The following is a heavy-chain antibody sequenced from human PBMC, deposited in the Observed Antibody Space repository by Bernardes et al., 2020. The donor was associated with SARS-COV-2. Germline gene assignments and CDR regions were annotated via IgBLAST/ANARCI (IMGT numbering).Heavy chain of an antibody. CDR1: GFTFGDYA. CDR3: AKDIIGQQLAFDY. CDR2: ISWNSDNI. Sequence: GGSLRLSCAASGFTFGDYAMHWVRQAPGNGLEWVSVISWNSDNIVYAGSVKGRFTVSRDNAKNSLYLQMNSLRAEDTAFYYCAKDIIGQQLAFDYWGQGTLVTVSA. J-gene: IGHJ4*02. D-gene: IGHD6-13*01. V-gene: IGHV3-9*01.